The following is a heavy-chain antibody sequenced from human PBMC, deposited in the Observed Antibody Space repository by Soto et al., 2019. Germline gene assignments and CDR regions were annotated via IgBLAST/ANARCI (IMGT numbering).Heavy chain of an antibody. CDR3: ASTWRYSSSWYVGY. J-gene: IGHJ4*02. V-gene: IGHV4-4*07. CDR2: IYTSGST. CDR1: GGSISSYY. Sequence: KASETLSLTCTVSGGSISSYYWSWIRQPAGKGLEWIGRIYTSGSTNYNPSLKSRVTMSVDTSKNQFSLKLSSVTAADTAVYYCASTWRYSSSWYVGYWGQGTLVTVSS. D-gene: IGHD6-13*01.